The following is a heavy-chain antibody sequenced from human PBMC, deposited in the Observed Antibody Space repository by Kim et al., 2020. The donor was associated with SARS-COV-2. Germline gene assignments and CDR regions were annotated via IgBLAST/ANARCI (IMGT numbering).Heavy chain of an antibody. D-gene: IGHD2-21*02. V-gene: IGHV3-30*09. J-gene: IGHJ5*02. CDR3: AGVPGHYYSPCWDA. Sequence: ADSVQGRFANSRDNSKNRLYLQMRSQRPEDRAVYYCAGVPGHYYSPCWDAWGQGTLVTVSS.